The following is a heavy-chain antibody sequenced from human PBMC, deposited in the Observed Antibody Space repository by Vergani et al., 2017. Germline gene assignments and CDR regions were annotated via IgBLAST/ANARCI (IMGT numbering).Heavy chain of an antibody. D-gene: IGHD2-2*02. CDR2: ISYDGSNK. CDR3: ARDLQSYPPYYGMDV. Sequence: QVQLVESGGGVVQPGRSLRLSCAASGFTFSSYAMHWVRQAPGKGLEWVAVISYDGSNKYYADSVKGRFTISRDNSKNTLYLQMNSLRAEDTAVYYCARDLQSYPPYYGMDVWGQGP. V-gene: IGHV3-30*01. J-gene: IGHJ6*02. CDR1: GFTFSSYA.